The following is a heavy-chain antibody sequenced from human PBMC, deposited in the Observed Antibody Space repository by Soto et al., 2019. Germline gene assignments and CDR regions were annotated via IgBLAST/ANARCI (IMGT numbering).Heavy chain of an antibody. CDR2: ISGSGGST. CDR1: GFTFSSYA. CDR3: AKDRNDYGDYVDAFDI. J-gene: IGHJ3*02. V-gene: IGHV3-23*01. D-gene: IGHD4-17*01. Sequence: VQLLESGGGLVQPGGSLRLSCAASGFTFSSYAMSWVRQAPGKGLEWVSAISGSGGSTYYADSVKGRFTISRDNSKNTLYLQMNSLRAEDTAVYYCAKDRNDYGDYVDAFDIWGQGTMVTVSS.